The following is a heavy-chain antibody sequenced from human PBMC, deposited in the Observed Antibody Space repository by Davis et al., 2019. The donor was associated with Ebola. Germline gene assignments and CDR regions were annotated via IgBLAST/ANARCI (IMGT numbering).Heavy chain of an antibody. Sequence: GGSLRLSCAASGFIFRSYVMSWVRQAPGKGLEWVSTFGTSGDTYYADSVKGRFTISRDNSKNTLYLQMNGLRAEDTALYYCTAYDSTFRNYWGQGTLVTVSS. V-gene: IGHV3-23*01. D-gene: IGHD3-22*01. CDR3: TAYDSTFRNY. CDR2: FGTSGDT. J-gene: IGHJ4*02. CDR1: GFIFRSYV.